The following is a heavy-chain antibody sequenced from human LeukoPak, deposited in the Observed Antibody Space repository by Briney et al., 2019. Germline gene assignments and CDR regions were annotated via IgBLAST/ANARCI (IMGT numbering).Heavy chain of an antibody. V-gene: IGHV1-18*01. J-gene: IGHJ4*02. CDR3: ARDFHSSGYYHYFHY. Sequence: ASVKVSCKASGYTFTSYGISWVRQAPGQALEWMGWISGYNGNTNYAQKLQGRVTMTTDTSTSTAYMELRSLRSDDTAVYHCARDFHSSGYYHYFHYWGQGTLVTVSS. CDR1: GYTFTSYG. CDR2: ISGYNGNT. D-gene: IGHD3-22*01.